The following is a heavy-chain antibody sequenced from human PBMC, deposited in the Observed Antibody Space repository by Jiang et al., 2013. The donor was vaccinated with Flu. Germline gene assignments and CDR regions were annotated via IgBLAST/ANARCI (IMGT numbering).Heavy chain of an antibody. CDR3: ARSGNGSYEDAFDI. CDR2: IYYSGST. Sequence: SGPGLVKPSETLSLTCTVSGGSISSYYWSWIRQPPGKGLEWIGYIYYSGSTNYNPSLKSRVTISVDTSKNQFSLKLSSVTAADTAVYYCARSGNGSYEDAFDIWGQGDNGHRLF. D-gene: IGHD1-26*01. CDR1: GGSISSYY. J-gene: IGHJ3*02. V-gene: IGHV4-59*08.